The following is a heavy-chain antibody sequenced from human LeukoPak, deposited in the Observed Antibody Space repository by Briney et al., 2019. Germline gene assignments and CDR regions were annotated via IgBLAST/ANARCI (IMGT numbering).Heavy chain of an antibody. J-gene: IGHJ4*02. CDR3: ARASRGIAANLCFDY. Sequence: GGSLRLSCAASGSNFSSYWMSWVRQAPGKGLEWVANIKEDGSEKYYVDSVKGRFTISRDNAKNSLYLQMNSLRVEDTAVYYCARASRGIAANLCFDYWGQGTLVTVSS. CDR1: GSNFSSYW. D-gene: IGHD2-15*01. CDR2: IKEDGSEK. V-gene: IGHV3-7*01.